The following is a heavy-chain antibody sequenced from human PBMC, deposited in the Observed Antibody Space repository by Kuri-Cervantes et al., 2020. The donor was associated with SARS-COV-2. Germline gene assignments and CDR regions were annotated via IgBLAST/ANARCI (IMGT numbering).Heavy chain of an antibody. Sequence: SETLSLTCTVSGGSISSYYWRWIRQPAGKGLEWIGRIYTSGSTNYNPSLKSRVTMSVDTSKNQFSLKLSSVTAADTAVYYCARDSPEYSSSSSVPFDYWGQGTLVTVSS. V-gene: IGHV4-4*07. J-gene: IGHJ4*02. CDR1: GGSISSYY. CDR3: ARDSPEYSSSSSVPFDY. D-gene: IGHD6-6*01. CDR2: IYTSGST.